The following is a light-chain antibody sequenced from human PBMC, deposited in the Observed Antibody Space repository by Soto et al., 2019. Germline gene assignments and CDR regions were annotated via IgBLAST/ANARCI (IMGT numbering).Light chain of an antibody. J-gene: IGKJ5*01. Sequence: EIVLTQSPGTLSLSPGERATLSCRASQSVSSSYLDWYQQKPGQAPRLLIYGASSRATGIPDRFSGSGSGTHFTLTISRLEPEDFAVYYCQQYGSSPPSTFGQGTRLEIK. CDR3: QQYGSSPPST. CDR1: QSVSSSY. CDR2: GAS. V-gene: IGKV3-20*01.